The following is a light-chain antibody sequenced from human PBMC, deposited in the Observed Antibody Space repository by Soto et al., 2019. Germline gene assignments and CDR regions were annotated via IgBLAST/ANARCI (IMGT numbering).Light chain of an antibody. J-gene: IGKJ1*01. Sequence: QMTQSPFSLSASIGERVTITCRASQSISSYLNWFQQKPGKAPMRLIYDASSLESGVPSRFSGSGSGTEFTLTISSLQPDDFATYYCPHYNSYSEAFGQGTKVDI. CDR1: QSISSY. V-gene: IGKV1-5*01. CDR2: DAS. CDR3: PHYNSYSEA.